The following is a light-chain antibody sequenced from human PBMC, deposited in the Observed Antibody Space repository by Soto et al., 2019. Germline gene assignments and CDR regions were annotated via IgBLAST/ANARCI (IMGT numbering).Light chain of an antibody. J-gene: IGKJ1*01. V-gene: IGKV3-20*01. CDR3: QQYDSSPRT. CDR1: QSFTSTS. CDR2: GAS. Sequence: EIVLTQSPGTLSLSPGERATLSCRASQSFTSTSLAWYQQKPGQAPRLLISGASRRAAGIPDRFSGSGSGTDFTLTISRLESEDIAVYYCQQYDSSPRTVGQGTRVEIK.